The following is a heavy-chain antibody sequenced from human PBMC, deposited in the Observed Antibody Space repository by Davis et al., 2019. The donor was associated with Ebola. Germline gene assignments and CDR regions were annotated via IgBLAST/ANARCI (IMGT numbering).Heavy chain of an antibody. CDR1: GGSISSGSYY. CDR3: ARGKLGFYYYYYYMDV. D-gene: IGHD7-27*01. CDR2: INHSGST. Sequence: PSETLSLTCNVSGGSISSGSYYWTWIRQPPGKGLEWIGEINHSGSTNYNPSLKSRVTISVDTSKNQFSLKLSSVTAADTAVYYCARGKLGFYYYYYYMDVWGKGTTVTVSS. V-gene: IGHV4-39*07. J-gene: IGHJ6*03.